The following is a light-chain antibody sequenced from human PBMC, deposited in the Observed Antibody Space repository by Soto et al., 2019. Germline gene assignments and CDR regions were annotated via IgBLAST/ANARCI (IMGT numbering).Light chain of an antibody. J-gene: IGKJ2*01. CDR1: QSVSAW. V-gene: IGKV1-5*03. CDR3: HQYNSDSS. CDR2: RTS. Sequence: DVQMTQSPSTLSASAGDRVTITCRASQSVSAWLAWYQQKPGKAPKLLIYRTSTLVNGVPSRFSGSGAETEFTLTISSLQPDDFATYFCHQYNSDSSFGQGTKLEIK.